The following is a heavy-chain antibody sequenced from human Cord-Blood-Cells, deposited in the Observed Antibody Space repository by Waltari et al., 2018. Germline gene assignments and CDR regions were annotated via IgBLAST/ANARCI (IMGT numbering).Heavy chain of an antibody. J-gene: IGHJ4*02. CDR2: IIPILGIA. CDR3: AIVVPAAVLDY. V-gene: IGHV1-69*09. CDR1: GGPFPSYP. D-gene: IGHD2-2*01. Sequence: VQLVPSGAEVTPPRSSVKASCKASGGPFPSYPITCVRQAPGQGLEWMGRIIPILGIANYAQKFQGRVTITADKSTSTAYMELSSLRSEDTAVYYCAIVVPAAVLDYWGQGTLVTVSS.